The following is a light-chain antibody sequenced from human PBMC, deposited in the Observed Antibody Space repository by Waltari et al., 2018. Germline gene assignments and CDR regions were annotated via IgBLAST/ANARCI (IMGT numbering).Light chain of an antibody. CDR2: STN. V-gene: IGLV1-44*01. CDR1: SSNIGSHS. J-gene: IGLJ2*01. CDR3: AAWDDSLNGVI. Sequence: QSVLTPPPSASGTPGQRVTISCSGSSSNIGSHSINWYQQLPGTAPKLLIYSTNQRPSGVPDRFSGSKSGTSASLAISGLQSEDEADYHCAAWDDSLNGVIFGGGTKLTVL.